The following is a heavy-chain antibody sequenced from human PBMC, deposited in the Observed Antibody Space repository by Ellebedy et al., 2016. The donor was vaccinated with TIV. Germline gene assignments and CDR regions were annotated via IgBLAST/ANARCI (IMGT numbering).Heavy chain of an antibody. D-gene: IGHD1-26*01. Sequence: GGSLRLSXAASGFTFSNYAMSWVRQAPGKGLEWVSAISGSGGSTYYADSVKGRFTISRDNSKNTLYLQMNSLRAEDTAVYYCAKGGDVYYYYGMDVWGQGTTVTVSS. J-gene: IGHJ6*02. V-gene: IGHV3-23*01. CDR2: ISGSGGST. CDR3: AKGGDVYYYYGMDV. CDR1: GFTFSNYA.